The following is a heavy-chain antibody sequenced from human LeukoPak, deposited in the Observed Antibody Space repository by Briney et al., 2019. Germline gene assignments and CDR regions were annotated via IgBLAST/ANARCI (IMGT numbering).Heavy chain of an antibody. Sequence: GGPLRLSCAASGFTFSSYPMSWVRQAPGKGLEWVSGISGSGGGTFYPESVKGRFIISRDNSKNTLYLQMNSLRAEDTAVYYCAKGSGTRAFQIWGRETWVTVSS. CDR2: ISGSGGGT. CDR1: GFTFSSYP. CDR3: AKGSGTRAFQI. V-gene: IGHV3-23*01. D-gene: IGHD3-10*01. J-gene: IGHJ4*02.